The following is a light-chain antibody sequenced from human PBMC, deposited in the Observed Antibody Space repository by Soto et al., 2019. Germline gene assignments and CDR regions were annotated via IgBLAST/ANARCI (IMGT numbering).Light chain of an antibody. CDR1: SSDVGGYNY. V-gene: IGLV2-14*01. CDR3: SSYTSTNSLI. CDR2: DVS. Sequence: QSALTQPASVSGSPGQSITISCTATSSDVGGYNYVCWYQQHPGKAPKLVIYDVSNRPSGVSTRLSGSKSGNTASLTISGLQAEDEADYYCSSYTSTNSLIFGGGTKLTVL. J-gene: IGLJ2*01.